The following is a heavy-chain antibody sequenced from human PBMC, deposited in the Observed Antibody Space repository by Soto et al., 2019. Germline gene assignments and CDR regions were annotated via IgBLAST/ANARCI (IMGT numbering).Heavy chain of an antibody. Sequence: VGSLRLSCAASGFTFSSYWMSWVRQAPGKGLEWVANIKQDGSEKYYVDSVKGRFTISRDNAKNSLYLQTNSLRAEDTAVYYFATLGSLWAFDIWGQGTMVTV. J-gene: IGHJ3*02. CDR2: IKQDGSEK. CDR3: ATLGSLWAFDI. V-gene: IGHV3-7*01. D-gene: IGHD1-26*01. CDR1: GFTFSSYW.